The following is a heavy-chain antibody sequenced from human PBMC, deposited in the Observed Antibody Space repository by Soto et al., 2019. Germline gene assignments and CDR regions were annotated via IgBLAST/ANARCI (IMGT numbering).Heavy chain of an antibody. J-gene: IGHJ4*02. V-gene: IGHV3-11*05. D-gene: IGHD1-26*01. CDR3: AGGGGSYLPDY. CDR1: GFTFSDYY. CDR2: ISRSSSYT. Sequence: QVQLVESGGGLVKPGGSLRLSCAASGFTFSDYYMSWIRQAPGKGLEWVSYISRSSSYTNYADSVNGRFTISRDNAKNSLYLKMNSLSADDPAVYYCAGGGGSYLPDYWGQGTLVTVSS.